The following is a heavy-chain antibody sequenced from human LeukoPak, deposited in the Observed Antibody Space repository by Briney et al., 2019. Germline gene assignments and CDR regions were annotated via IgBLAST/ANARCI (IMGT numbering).Heavy chain of an antibody. V-gene: IGHV3-53*01. CDR2: IYGGGDT. Sequence: GGSPRLSCAASGFTVNNNYVNWVRQAPGKGLEWVSIIYGGGDTSYADSVKGRFTISRDNSKNTVYLQMNSLRAEDTAVYYCAKESGYYHYWGQGTLVTVSS. CDR1: GFTVNNNY. J-gene: IGHJ4*02. D-gene: IGHD3-3*01. CDR3: AKESGYYHY.